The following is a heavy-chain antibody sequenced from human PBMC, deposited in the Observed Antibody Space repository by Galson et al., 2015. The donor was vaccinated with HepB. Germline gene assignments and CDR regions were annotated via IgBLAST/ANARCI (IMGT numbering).Heavy chain of an antibody. CDR2: IKQDGSEK. J-gene: IGHJ3*02. V-gene: IGHV3-7*01. CDR1: GFTFSSYW. D-gene: IGHD3-3*01. Sequence: SLRLSCAASGFTFSSYWMSWVRQAPGKGLEWVANIKQDGSEKYYVDSVKGRFTISRDNAKNSLYLQMNSLRAEDTAVYYCARDRTIFGVVIIPVRGAFDIWGQGTMVTVSS. CDR3: ARDRTIFGVVIIPVRGAFDI.